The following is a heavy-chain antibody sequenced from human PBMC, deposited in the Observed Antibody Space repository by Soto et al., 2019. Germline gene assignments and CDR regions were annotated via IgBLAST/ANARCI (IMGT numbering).Heavy chain of an antibody. V-gene: IGHV3-30-3*01. CDR2: ISYDGSNK. J-gene: IGHJ4*02. D-gene: IGHD4-17*01. CDR3: AREVGRVTTYYFDY. Sequence: PRLSCAASGFPFSSYAMHWVRQAPGKGLEWVAVISYDGSNKYDADSVTGRFTISRDKSKNTLYLQMNSLRAEDTAVYYCAREVGRVTTYYFDYWGQGTLVTVSS. CDR1: GFPFSSYA.